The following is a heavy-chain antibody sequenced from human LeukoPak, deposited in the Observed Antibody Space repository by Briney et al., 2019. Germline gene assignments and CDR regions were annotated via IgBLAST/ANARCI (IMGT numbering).Heavy chain of an antibody. CDR1: GFTFSNYP. Sequence: GGSLRLSCAASGFTFSNYPLHWVRRAPGKGLEWVTVISHDGGTKYYADSVKGRFTISRDDSKNTLYLQMNSLRAEDTALYHCARDSSQRIFGVVIIENWFDPWGQGTLVTVSS. J-gene: IGHJ5*02. V-gene: IGHV3-30*04. CDR2: ISHDGGTK. D-gene: IGHD3-3*01. CDR3: ARDSSQRIFGVVIIENWFDP.